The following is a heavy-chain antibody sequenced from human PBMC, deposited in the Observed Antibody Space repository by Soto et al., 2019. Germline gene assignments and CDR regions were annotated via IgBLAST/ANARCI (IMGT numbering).Heavy chain of an antibody. V-gene: IGHV3-33*01. J-gene: IGHJ5*01. CDR3: ARGVPAGKGWFDS. CDR1: GFTFTSYG. D-gene: IGHD2-2*01. Sequence: GGSLRLSXEASGFTFTSYGMHWVRQAPGKGLEWVAVIWFDGSKEYYADSVKGRFNVSRDNSKNTVYLEMNSPRTVDTAVYYCARGVPAGKGWFDSWGQGTLVTVS. CDR2: IWFDGSKE.